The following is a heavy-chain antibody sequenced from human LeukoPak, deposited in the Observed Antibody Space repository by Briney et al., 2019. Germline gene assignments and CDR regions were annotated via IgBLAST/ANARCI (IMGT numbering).Heavy chain of an antibody. D-gene: IGHD6-6*01. V-gene: IGHV3-74*01. Sequence: GESLRLSCAASGFTFSSYWMHWVRQAPGKGLVWVSRINSDGSSTSYADSVKGRFTISRDNAKNTLYLQMNSLRVEDTAVYYCARSYSSSYWFDPWGQGTLVTVSS. J-gene: IGHJ5*02. CDR2: INSDGSST. CDR1: GFTFSSYW. CDR3: ARSYSSSYWFDP.